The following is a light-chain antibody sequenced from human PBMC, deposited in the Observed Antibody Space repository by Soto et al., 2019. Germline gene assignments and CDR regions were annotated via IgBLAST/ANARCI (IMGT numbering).Light chain of an antibody. V-gene: IGLV1-40*01. CDR2: GNT. Sequence: QSVLTQPPSVSGAPGQRVTISCTGTTSNIGAGYDVHWYRHLPGTAPKLLIYGNTNRPSGVPDRFSGSKSGTSASLAITGLQAEDEADYYCHSYDSSLSGSVFGGGTKLTV. CDR1: TSNIGAGYD. J-gene: IGLJ3*02. CDR3: HSYDSSLSGSV.